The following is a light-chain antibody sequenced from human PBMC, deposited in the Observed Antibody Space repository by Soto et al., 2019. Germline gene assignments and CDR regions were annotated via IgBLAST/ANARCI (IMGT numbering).Light chain of an antibody. V-gene: IGKV3-11*01. CDR3: QHRGRGPRT. Sequence: EIVLTQSPATLSLSPGERATLSCRASQSVNDYLAWYQQKPGQAPRLLIYGASNRATGIPVRFSGSGSGTDVPLTISSLEREEFAVYYVQHRGRGPRTFGQGTKLEIK. CDR2: GAS. CDR1: QSVNDY. J-gene: IGKJ2*01.